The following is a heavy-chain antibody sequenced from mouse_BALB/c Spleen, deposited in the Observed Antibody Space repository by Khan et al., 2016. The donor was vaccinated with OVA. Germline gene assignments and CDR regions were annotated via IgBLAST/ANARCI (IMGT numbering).Heavy chain of an antibody. D-gene: IGHD2-1*01. J-gene: IGHJ3*01. V-gene: IGHV5-9-3*01. CDR2: ISSASTYT. Sequence: EVQLLETGGGLVEPGGYLKLSCAASGFTFSSFVMSWVRHTPEKRLEWVATISSASTYTYYPDSIKGRFTISRDNAKNTLYLHMNSLRSDDSAIYYCTNGNYGWFAYWGLGTLVTVST. CDR3: TNGNYGWFAY. CDR1: GFTFSSFV.